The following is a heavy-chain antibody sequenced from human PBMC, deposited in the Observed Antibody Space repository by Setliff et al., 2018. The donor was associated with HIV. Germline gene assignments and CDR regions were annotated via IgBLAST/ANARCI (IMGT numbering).Heavy chain of an antibody. CDR3: GRGKISPRGVVLIDY. J-gene: IGHJ4*02. Sequence: SETLSLTCTVSGGSISSYYWSWIRQPPGKGLEWIGYIYYSGSTNYNPSLKSRVTISVDTSKNQFSLKLSSVTVADTALYYCGRGKISPRGVVLIDYWGQGTLVTVSS. V-gene: IGHV4-59*08. CDR1: GGSISSYY. CDR2: IYYSGST. D-gene: IGHD3-22*01.